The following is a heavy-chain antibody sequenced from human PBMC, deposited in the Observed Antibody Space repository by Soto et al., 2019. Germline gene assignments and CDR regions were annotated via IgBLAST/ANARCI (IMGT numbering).Heavy chain of an antibody. CDR1: GFNFGSYV. V-gene: IGHV3-23*01. Sequence: EVQLLESGGGLEQPGGSLRLSCAASGFNFGSYVMSWVRQAPGKGLEWVSGITASGGGTYYSDSVKGRFTMSRDNSKNKLYLQLNSLRAEDTAVYYCANRFLKDNSAYGLDYWGQGTLVTVSS. CDR3: ANRFLKDNSAYGLDY. D-gene: IGHD3-22*01. J-gene: IGHJ4*02. CDR2: ITASGGGT.